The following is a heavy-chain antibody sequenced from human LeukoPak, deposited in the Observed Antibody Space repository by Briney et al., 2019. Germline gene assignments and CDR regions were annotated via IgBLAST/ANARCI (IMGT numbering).Heavy chain of an antibody. V-gene: IGHV3-48*02. J-gene: IGHJ3*02. D-gene: IGHD4-23*01. CDR2: IGSSGSTV. CDR1: GFTFSSYS. Sequence: GGSLRLSCAASGFTFSSYSMNWVRQAPGKGLEWVSYIGSSGSTVYYADSVKGRFTISRDNAKNSLHMQMESLRDEDTAIYYCARDTLEYSNSPDALDIWGQGTMVTVSS. CDR3: ARDTLEYSNSPDALDI.